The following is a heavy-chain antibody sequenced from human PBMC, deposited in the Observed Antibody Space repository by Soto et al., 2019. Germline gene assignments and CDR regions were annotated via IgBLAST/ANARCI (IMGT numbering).Heavy chain of an antibody. D-gene: IGHD2-15*01. CDR2: IKQDGSEK. Sequence: GGSLRLSCAASGFTFSSYWMSWVRQAPGKGLEWVANIKQDGSEKYYVDSVKGRFTISRDNAKNSLYLQMNSLRAEDTAVYYCAALLRYYYYMDVWDKGTTVTVSS. V-gene: IGHV3-7*01. CDR3: AALLRYYYYMDV. CDR1: GFTFSSYW. J-gene: IGHJ6*03.